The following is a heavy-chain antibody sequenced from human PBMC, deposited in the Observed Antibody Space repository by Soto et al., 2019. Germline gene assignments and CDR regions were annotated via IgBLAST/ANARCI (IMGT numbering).Heavy chain of an antibody. D-gene: IGHD3-10*01. CDR2: ISYDGSNK. CDR1: GFTFSSYG. J-gene: IGHJ3*02. V-gene: IGHV3-30*18. Sequence: QVQLVESGGGVVQPGRSLRLSCAASGFTFSSYGMHWVRQAPGKGLEWVAVISYDGSNKYYADSVKGRFTISRDNSKSTLYLQMNSLRAEDTAVYYCAKEIGLGAFDIWGQGTMVTVSS. CDR3: AKEIGLGAFDI.